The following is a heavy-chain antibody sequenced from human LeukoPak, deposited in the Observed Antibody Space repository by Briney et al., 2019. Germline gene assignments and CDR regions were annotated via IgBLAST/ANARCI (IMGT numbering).Heavy chain of an antibody. J-gene: IGHJ6*02. CDR1: GYTFTSYD. CDR3: ASLGYDFWSGYLLTHYYYGMDV. D-gene: IGHD3-3*01. Sequence: ASVKVSCKASGYTFTSYDINWVRQATGQGLEWMGWMNPNSGNTGYAQKFQGRVTMTRNTSISTAYMELSSLRSEDTAVYYCASLGYDFWSGYLLTHYYYGMDVWGQGTTVTVSS. V-gene: IGHV1-8*01. CDR2: MNPNSGNT.